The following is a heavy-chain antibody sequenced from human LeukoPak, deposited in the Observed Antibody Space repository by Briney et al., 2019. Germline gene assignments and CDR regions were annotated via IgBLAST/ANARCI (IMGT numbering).Heavy chain of an antibody. J-gene: IGHJ5*02. CDR1: GGSFSGYY. CDR2: INHSGST. Sequence: SETLSLTCAVYGGSFSGYYWSWIRQPPGKGLEWIGEINHSGSTNYNPSLKSRVTISVDTSKNPFSLKLSSVTAADTAVYYCARASASSSSNWFDPWGQGTLVTVSS. V-gene: IGHV4-34*01. CDR3: ARASASSSSNWFDP. D-gene: IGHD6-6*01.